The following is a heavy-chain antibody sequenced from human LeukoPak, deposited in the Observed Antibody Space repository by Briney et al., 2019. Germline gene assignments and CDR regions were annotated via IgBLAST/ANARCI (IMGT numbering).Heavy chain of an antibody. CDR3: ARDSPQMGRYGMDV. CDR1: GGSFSGYF. D-gene: IGHD2-8*01. CDR2: INHSGST. V-gene: IGHV4-34*01. Sequence: SETLSLTCAVNGGSFSGYFWSWIRQPPGKGLEWIGEINHSGSTYYNASLKSRITISVDTSKNQFSLKLSSVTAADTAVYYCARDSPQMGRYGMDVWGQGTTVTVSS. J-gene: IGHJ6*02.